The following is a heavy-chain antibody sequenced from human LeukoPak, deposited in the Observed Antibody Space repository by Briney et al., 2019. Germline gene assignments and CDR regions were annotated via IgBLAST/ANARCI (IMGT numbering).Heavy chain of an antibody. CDR3: ARDLTGYSSGWYIKYYFDY. CDR1: GYTFTDYY. V-gene: IGHV1-2*02. D-gene: IGHD6-19*01. Sequence: GGSLRLSCAASGYTFTDYYMHWVRQAPGQGLEWMGWINPNSGGTNYAQKFQGRVTMTRDTSISTAYMELSRLRSDDTAVYYCARDLTGYSSGWYIKYYFDYWGQGTLVTVSS. J-gene: IGHJ4*02. CDR2: INPNSGGT.